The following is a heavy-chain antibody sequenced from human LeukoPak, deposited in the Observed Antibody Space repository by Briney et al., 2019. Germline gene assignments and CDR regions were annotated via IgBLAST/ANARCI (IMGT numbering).Heavy chain of an antibody. J-gene: IGHJ6*03. CDR2: IYYSGST. CDR3: AREVVPAAIGDLDYYYYMDV. D-gene: IGHD2-2*01. CDR1: GGSISSYY. V-gene: IGHV4-59*12. Sequence: SETLSLTCTVSGGSISSYYWSWIRQPPGKGLEWIGYIYYSGSTNYNPSLKSRVTISVDTSKNQFSLKLSSVTAADTAVYYCAREVVPAAIGDLDYYYYMDVWGKGTTVTVSS.